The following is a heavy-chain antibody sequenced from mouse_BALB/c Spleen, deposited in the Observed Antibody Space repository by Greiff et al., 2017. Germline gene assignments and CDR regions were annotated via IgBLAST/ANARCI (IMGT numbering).Heavy chain of an antibody. CDR3: ARSLLD. J-gene: IGHJ2*02. CDR1: GYTFTSYW. Sequence: VKLMESGAELARPGASVKLSCKASGYTFTSYWMQWVKQRPGQGLEWIGAIYPGDGDTRYTQKFKGKATLTADKSSSTAYMQLSSLASEDSAVYYCARSLLDWGQGTSLTVSS. V-gene: IGHV1-87*01. CDR2: IYPGDGDT.